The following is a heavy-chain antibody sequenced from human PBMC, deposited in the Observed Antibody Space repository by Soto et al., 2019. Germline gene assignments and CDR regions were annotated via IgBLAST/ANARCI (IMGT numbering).Heavy chain of an antibody. V-gene: IGHV3-30-3*01. D-gene: IGHD5-12*01. CDR1: GFTFRSYA. CDR2: ISYDGSNK. CDR3: AREYGLEMATLDF. Sequence: QVQLVESGGGVVQPGRSLRLSCAASGFTFRSYAMHWVRQAPGKGLEWVAAISYDGSNKYYADSVKGRFTIARDNSKNTLYLQMNSLRVEDTAVYYCAREYGLEMATLDFWGQGTLVTVS. J-gene: IGHJ4*02.